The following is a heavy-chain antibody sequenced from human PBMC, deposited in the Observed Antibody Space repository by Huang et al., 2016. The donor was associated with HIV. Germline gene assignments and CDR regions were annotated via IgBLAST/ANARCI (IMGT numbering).Heavy chain of an antibody. CDR1: GASFTGNY. D-gene: IGHD3-3*01. CDR3: ARQWVLLDYLMGMDV. CDR2: INDSGAT. V-gene: IGHV4-34*01. Sequence: QVHLQQWGAGLLKPSETLTLTCAVSGASFTGNYWTWIRPTPGKGMEWIGEINDSGATMYTPSLESRVTIGIDRSKRQFSRRLSSMTAADTAVYYCARQWVLLDYLMGMDVWGQGTTVIVSS. J-gene: IGHJ6*02.